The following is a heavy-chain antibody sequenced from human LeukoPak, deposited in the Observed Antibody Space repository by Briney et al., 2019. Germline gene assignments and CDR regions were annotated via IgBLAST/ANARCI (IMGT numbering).Heavy chain of an antibody. CDR3: AKGATYCSSTSCYVRGAFDI. D-gene: IGHD2-2*01. Sequence: PGGSLRLSCAASGFTFSSYGMHWVRQAPGKGLEWVAVIWYDGSNKYYADSVKGRFTISRDNSKNTLYLQMNSLRAEDTAVYYCAKGATYCSSTSCYVRGAFDIWGQGTMVTVSS. V-gene: IGHV3-33*06. CDR2: IWYDGSNK. J-gene: IGHJ3*02. CDR1: GFTFSSYG.